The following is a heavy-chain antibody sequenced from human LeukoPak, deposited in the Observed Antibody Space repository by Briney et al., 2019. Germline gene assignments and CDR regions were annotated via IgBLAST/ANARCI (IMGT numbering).Heavy chain of an antibody. J-gene: IGHJ4*02. V-gene: IGHV3-23*01. Sequence: PGGSLRLSCAASGITFSNYAMNWVRRAPGKGLEWVSTISGSGGSAYYVDSVKGRFTISRDNSRNTLYLQMNSLRAEDTAVYYCATNYYDSSRAASDCWGQGTLVTVSS. CDR1: GITFSNYA. CDR2: ISGSGGSA. D-gene: IGHD3-22*01. CDR3: ATNYYDSSRAASDC.